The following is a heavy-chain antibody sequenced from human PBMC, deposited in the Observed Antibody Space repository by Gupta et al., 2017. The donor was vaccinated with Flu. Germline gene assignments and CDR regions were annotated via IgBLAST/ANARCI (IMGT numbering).Heavy chain of an antibody. CDR1: YS. CDR2: ITGSGGTT. V-gene: IGHV3-23*01. D-gene: IGHD7-27*01. Sequence: YSMSWVRQAPGKGLEWVSIITGSGGTTYYADSVKGRFTISRDNSKSTLYLQMNSLRVEDTASYYCVKAPGYWGHYMDVWGQETAVTVS. CDR3: VKAPGYWGHYMDV. J-gene: IGHJ6*03.